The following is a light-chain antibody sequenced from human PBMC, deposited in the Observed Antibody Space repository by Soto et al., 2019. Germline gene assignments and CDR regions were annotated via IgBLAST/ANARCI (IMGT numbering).Light chain of an antibody. CDR2: RNN. CDR3: AAWDDSLSGVV. J-gene: IGLJ2*01. Sequence: QSVLTQPPSASGTPGQRVTISCSGSSSNIGSNYVSWYQQFPGTAPKLLIYRNNQRPSGVPDRFSGSTSATSASLAISGLRSEDEADYYCAAWDDSLSGVVFGGGTKVTVL. CDR1: SSNIGSNY. V-gene: IGLV1-47*01.